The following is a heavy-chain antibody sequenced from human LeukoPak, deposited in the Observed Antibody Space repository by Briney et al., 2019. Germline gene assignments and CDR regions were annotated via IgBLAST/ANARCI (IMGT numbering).Heavy chain of an antibody. Sequence: ASVKVSCKASGYTFTSYYMHWVRQAPGQGLEWMGIINPIGGSTSYAQKFQGRVTMTRDTSTSTVYMELSSLRSEETAVYYCARDLGGYSYGPYFDYWGQGTLVTVSS. CDR1: GYTFTSYY. V-gene: IGHV1-46*03. D-gene: IGHD5-18*01. J-gene: IGHJ4*02. CDR3: ARDLGGYSYGPYFDY. CDR2: INPIGGST.